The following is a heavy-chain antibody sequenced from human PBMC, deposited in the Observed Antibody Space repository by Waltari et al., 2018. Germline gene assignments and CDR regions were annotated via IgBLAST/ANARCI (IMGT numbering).Heavy chain of an antibody. CDR2: ASDSGGSS. V-gene: IGHV3-23*01. CDR3: AKDLLPTGVVDY. D-gene: IGHD3-10*01. Sequence: EVQLLESGGGLVQPGGSLRLSCAASGFSFSNYAMSWVRQVPGKGLEGVSAASDSGGSSYYADSVKGRFTIARDNSKNMLYLQMKYLSAEDTALYYCAKDLLPTGVVDYWGQGALVTVSS. J-gene: IGHJ4*02. CDR1: GFSFSNYA.